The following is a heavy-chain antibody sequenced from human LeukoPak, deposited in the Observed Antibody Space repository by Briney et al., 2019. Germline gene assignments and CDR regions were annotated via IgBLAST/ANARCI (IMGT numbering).Heavy chain of an antibody. CDR1: GFTFDNYG. J-gene: IGHJ5*02. Sequence: GGSLRLSCAASGFTFDNYGMTWVRQAPGKGLEWVSSISSSSSYIYYADSVKGRFTISRDNAKNSLYLQMNSLRAEDTAVYYCARAPGYSSSWYLDWFDPWGQGTLVTVSS. CDR2: ISSSSSYI. D-gene: IGHD6-13*01. CDR3: ARAPGYSSSWYLDWFDP. V-gene: IGHV3-21*01.